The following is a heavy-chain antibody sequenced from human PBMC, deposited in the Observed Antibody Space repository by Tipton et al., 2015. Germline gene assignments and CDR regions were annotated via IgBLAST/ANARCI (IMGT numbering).Heavy chain of an antibody. Sequence: TLSLTCTVSGGSISSDYWSWIRQPPGKGLEWIGYIYYSGSTNYNPSLKSRVTISVDTSKNQFSLKLSSVAAADTAVYYCARGISGYYRYYYYGLDVWGQGTTVSVSS. CDR1: GGSISSDY. D-gene: IGHD3-22*01. V-gene: IGHV4-59*01. CDR2: IYYSGST. J-gene: IGHJ6*02. CDR3: ARGISGYYRYYYYGLDV.